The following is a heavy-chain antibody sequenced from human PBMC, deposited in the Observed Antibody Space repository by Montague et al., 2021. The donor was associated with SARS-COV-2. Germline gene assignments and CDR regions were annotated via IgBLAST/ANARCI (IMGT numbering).Heavy chain of an antibody. D-gene: IGHD3-3*01. CDR3: ARARGGKIFGVICAYYGMDI. CDR1: GGSISNDY. V-gene: IGHV4-59*01. CDR2: MYYSGGT. Sequence: SETLSLTCTVSGGSISNDYWSWLRQSPGEGLEWIAYMYYSGGTTYNPSLNSRPTISFDTSKNQFFLTLSTLTAADTAVYYCARARGGKIFGVICAYYGMDIWGQGTTVTVS. J-gene: IGHJ6*02.